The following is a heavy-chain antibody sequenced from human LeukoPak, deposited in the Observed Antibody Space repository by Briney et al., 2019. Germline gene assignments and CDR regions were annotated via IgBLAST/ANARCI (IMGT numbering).Heavy chain of an antibody. CDR3: ARDQVQLERRGLRGYGWFDP. Sequence: ASVKVSCKASGYTFTSYGISWVRQAPGQGLEWMGWISAYNGNTNYAQKLQGRVTMTTDTSTSTAYMELRSLRSDDTAVYYCARDQVQLERRGLRGYGWFDPWGQGTLVTVSS. CDR1: GYTFTSYG. J-gene: IGHJ5*02. CDR2: ISAYNGNT. D-gene: IGHD1-1*01. V-gene: IGHV1-18*01.